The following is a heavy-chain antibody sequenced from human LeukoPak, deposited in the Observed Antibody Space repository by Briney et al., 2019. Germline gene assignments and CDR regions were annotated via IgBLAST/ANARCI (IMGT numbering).Heavy chain of an antibody. Sequence: PGRSLRLSCAASGFTFSTYGMHWVRRAPGKGLEWVAVISYDGSDHYYADSVKGRFTISRDNSKNTLSLQMTSLRDEDTAVYFCVKDSGMTQLWLIFDYWGQGSLVTVSS. CDR3: VKDSGMTQLWLIFDY. D-gene: IGHD5-18*01. V-gene: IGHV3-30*18. CDR2: ISYDGSDH. CDR1: GFTFSTYG. J-gene: IGHJ4*02.